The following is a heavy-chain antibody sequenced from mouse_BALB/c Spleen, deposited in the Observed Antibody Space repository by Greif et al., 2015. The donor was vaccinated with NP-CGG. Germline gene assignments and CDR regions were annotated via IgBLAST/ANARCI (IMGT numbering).Heavy chain of an antibody. CDR3: ARSGTYYFDY. V-gene: IGHV1-7*01. Sequence: QVQLQQSGAELAKPGASVKMSCRASGYTFTSYWMHWVKQRPGQGLEWIGYINPSTGYTEYNQKFKDKATLTADKSSSTAYMQLSSLTSEDSAVYYCARSGTYYFDYWGQGTILTVSS. J-gene: IGHJ2*01. CDR1: GYTFTSYW. CDR2: INPSTGYT. D-gene: IGHD4-1*01.